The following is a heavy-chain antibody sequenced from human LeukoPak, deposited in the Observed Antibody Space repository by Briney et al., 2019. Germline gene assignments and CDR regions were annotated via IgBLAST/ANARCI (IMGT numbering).Heavy chain of an antibody. J-gene: IGHJ4*02. CDR1: GYTLTSYY. Sequence: GASVKVSCKASGYTLTSYYTHWVPQAPGRGLECLAIIRPDGAASTYAQKFHGRVTMTRDVSTSTVYMELNSLGSEDTAVYYCARARYGRNQIDYWAQGTLLSVSS. V-gene: IGHV1-46*01. CDR2: IRPDGAAS. D-gene: IGHD4-23*01. CDR3: ARARYGRNQIDY.